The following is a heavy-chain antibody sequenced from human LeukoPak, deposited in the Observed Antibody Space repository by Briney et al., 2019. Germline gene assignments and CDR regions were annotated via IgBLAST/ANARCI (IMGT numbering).Heavy chain of an antibody. CDR2: IKQDGSEK. J-gene: IGHJ4*02. Sequence: GGSLRLSCAASGFTFSSYWMSWVRQAPGKGLEWVANIKQDGSEKYYVDSVKGRFTISRDNAKNSLYLQMNSLRAEDTAVYYYARQQLGSYFDYWGQGTLVTVSS. CDR1: GFTFSSYW. V-gene: IGHV3-7*01. CDR3: ARQQLGSYFDY. D-gene: IGHD6-13*01.